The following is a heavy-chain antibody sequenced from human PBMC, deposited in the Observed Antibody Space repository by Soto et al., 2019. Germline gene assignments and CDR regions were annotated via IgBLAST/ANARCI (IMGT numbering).Heavy chain of an antibody. CDR1: GFSLTTRGVG. V-gene: IGHV2-5*02. CDR2: IYWDDDK. J-gene: IGHJ5*02. CDR3: AHIPNYYQYDWFDP. D-gene: IGHD3-16*01. Sequence: QITLKESGPTLVKPTQTLTLTCTFSGFSLTTRGVGVGWIRQPPGKALECLALIYWDDDKLYSPYLQSRLSIAKDTSKNHVVLTMTNVDPVDTATYYCAHIPNYYQYDWFDPWGQGTLVSVSS.